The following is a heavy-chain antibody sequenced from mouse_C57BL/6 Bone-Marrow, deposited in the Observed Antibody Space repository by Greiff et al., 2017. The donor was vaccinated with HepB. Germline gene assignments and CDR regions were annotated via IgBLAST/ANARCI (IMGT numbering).Heavy chain of an antibody. J-gene: IGHJ4*01. Sequence: QVQLKESGAELARPGASVKLSCKASGYTFTSYGISWVKQRTGQGLEWIGEIYPRSGNTYYNEKFKGKATLTADKSSSTAYMELRSLTSEDSAVYFCARRGFHYAMDYRGQGTSVTVSS. V-gene: IGHV1-81*01. CDR3: ARRGFHYAMDY. CDR2: IYPRSGNT. CDR1: GYTFTSYG.